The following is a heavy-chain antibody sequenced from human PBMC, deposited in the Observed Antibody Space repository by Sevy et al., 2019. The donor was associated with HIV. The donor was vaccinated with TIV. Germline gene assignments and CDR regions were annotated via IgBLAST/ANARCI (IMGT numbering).Heavy chain of an antibody. Sequence: GGSLRLSCSASGFSFSTYSMHWVRQAPGKGLEWVGRIRSKGNSYATAYAASVKGRFTISRDDSKNTVYLQMNSLKTEDTAVYYCTRGGARDSSSWYDYFDYWGQGTLVTVSS. J-gene: IGHJ4*02. V-gene: IGHV3-73*01. CDR1: GFSFSTYS. D-gene: IGHD6-13*01. CDR2: IRSKGNSYAT. CDR3: TRGGARDSSSWYDYFDY.